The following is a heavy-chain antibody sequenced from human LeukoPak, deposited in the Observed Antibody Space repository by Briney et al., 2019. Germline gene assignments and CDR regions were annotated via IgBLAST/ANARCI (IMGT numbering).Heavy chain of an antibody. CDR1: GFTFTSYA. D-gene: IGHD6-19*01. CDR3: AKGQAGGFDY. J-gene: IGHJ4*02. Sequence: PGGSLRLSCAASGFTFTSYAMNWVRQAPGKGLEWVAVISYDGSNKYYADSVKGRFTISRDNSKNTLYLQMNSLRAEDTAVYYCAKGQAGGFDYWGQGTLVTVSS. CDR2: ISYDGSNK. V-gene: IGHV3-30*18.